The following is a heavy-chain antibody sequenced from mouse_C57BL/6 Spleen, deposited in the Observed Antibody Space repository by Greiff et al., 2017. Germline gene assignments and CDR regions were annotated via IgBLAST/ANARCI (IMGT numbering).Heavy chain of an antibody. CDR1: GYTFTSYG. D-gene: IGHD3-2*02. CDR2: IYPRSGNT. Sequence: VQLQQSGAELARPGASVKLSCKASGYTFTSYGISWVKQRTGQGLEWIGEIYPRSGNTYYNEKFKGKATLTADKSSSTAYMELLSLTSEDSAVYFCASGPRQLRSLYAMDYWGQGTSVTVSS. V-gene: IGHV1-81*01. J-gene: IGHJ4*01. CDR3: ASGPRQLRSLYAMDY.